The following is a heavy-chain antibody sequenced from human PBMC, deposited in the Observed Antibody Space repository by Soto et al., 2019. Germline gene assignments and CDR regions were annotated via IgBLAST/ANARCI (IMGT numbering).Heavy chain of an antibody. J-gene: IGHJ6*02. V-gene: IGHV4-59*01. D-gene: IGHD3-22*01. CDR1: GGSISSYY. CDR2: IYYSGST. CDR3: ARGSSNTYYYDSSGYLDYYYYGMDV. Sequence: SETLSLTCTVSGGSISSYYWSWIRQPPGKGLEWIGYIYYSGSTNYNPSLKSRVTISVDTSKNQFSLKLSSVTAADTAVYYCARGSSNTYYYDSSGYLDYYYYGMDVWGQGTTVTVSS.